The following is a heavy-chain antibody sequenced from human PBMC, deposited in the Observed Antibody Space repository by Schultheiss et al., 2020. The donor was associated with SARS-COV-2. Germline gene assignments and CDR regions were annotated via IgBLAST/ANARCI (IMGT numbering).Heavy chain of an antibody. J-gene: IGHJ6*03. Sequence: SETLSLTCTVSGGSISSSSYYWGWIRQPPGKGLEWIGSIYYSGSTYYNPSLKSRVTISVDTSKNQFSLKLSSVTAADTAVYYCARDLTAGKYYYYMDVWGKGTTVTVSS. CDR1: GGSISSSSYY. V-gene: IGHV4-39*02. CDR2: IYYSGST. CDR3: ARDLTAGKYYYYMDV. D-gene: IGHD2-8*02.